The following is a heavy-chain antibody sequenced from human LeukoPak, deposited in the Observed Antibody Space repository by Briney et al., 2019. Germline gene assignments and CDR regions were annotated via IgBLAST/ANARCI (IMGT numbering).Heavy chain of an antibody. CDR2: IYTSGST. CDR1: GGSISSGSYY. Sequence: SETLSLTCTDSGGSISSGSYYWSWIRQPAGKGLEWIGRIYTSGSTNYNPSLKSRVTISVDTSKNQFSLKLSSVTAADTAVYYCARETRPTNFDYWGQGTLVTVSS. CDR3: ARETRPTNFDY. V-gene: IGHV4-61*02. J-gene: IGHJ4*02.